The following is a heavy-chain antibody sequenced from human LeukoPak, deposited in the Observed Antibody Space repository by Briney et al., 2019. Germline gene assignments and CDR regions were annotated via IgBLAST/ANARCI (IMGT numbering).Heavy chain of an antibody. V-gene: IGHV4-59*12. Sequence: SETLSLTCTVSGGSISSYYWSWIRQPPGKGLEWIGNIYYSGSTNYNPSLKSRVTISVDKSKNQFSLKLSSVTAADTAVYYCARDIAAAGTGPLAFDPWGQGTLVTVSS. CDR1: GGSISSYY. CDR2: IYYSGST. CDR3: ARDIAAAGTGPLAFDP. D-gene: IGHD6-13*01. J-gene: IGHJ5*02.